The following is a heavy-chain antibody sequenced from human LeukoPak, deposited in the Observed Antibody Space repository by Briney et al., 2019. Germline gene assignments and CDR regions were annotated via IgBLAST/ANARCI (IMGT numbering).Heavy chain of an antibody. J-gene: IGHJ4*02. CDR1: GFTVSSNY. V-gene: IGHV3-53*01. D-gene: IGHD3-22*01. CDR3: ARGDDSSGYSSSSDY. Sequence: GGSLRLSCAASGFTVSSNYMSWVRQAPGKGLEWVSVIYSGGSTYYADSVKGRFTISRDNSKNTLYLQMNSLRAEDTAVYYCARGDDSSGYSSSSDYWGQGTLVTVSS. CDR2: IYSGGST.